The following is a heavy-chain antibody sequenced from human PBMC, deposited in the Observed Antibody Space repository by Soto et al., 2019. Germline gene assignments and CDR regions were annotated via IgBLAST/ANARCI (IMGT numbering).Heavy chain of an antibody. V-gene: IGHV3-23*01. CDR1: GFTFSSYA. J-gene: IGHJ4*02. Sequence: PGGSLRLSCVASGFTFSSYAMSWVRQAPGKGLEWVSAISGNGGSTYRADTVKGRFTISRDNSKNTLYLQMSSLRAEDTAIYYCAGYYYFDYFDYWGQGTLVTVS. CDR2: ISGNGGST. D-gene: IGHD3-22*01. CDR3: AGYYYFDYFDY.